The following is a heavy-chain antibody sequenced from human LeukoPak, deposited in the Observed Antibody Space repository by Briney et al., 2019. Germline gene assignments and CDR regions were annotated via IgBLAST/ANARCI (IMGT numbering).Heavy chain of an antibody. Sequence: ASVKVSCKASGYTFTSYYMHWVRQAPGRGLEWMGIINPSGGSTSYAQKFQGRVTMTRDMSTSTVYMELSSLRSEDTAVYYCARDLERLPYYYYYMDVWGKGTTVTVSS. CDR1: GYTFTSYY. J-gene: IGHJ6*03. V-gene: IGHV1-46*01. CDR3: ARDLERLPYYYYYMDV. CDR2: INPSGGST. D-gene: IGHD1-1*01.